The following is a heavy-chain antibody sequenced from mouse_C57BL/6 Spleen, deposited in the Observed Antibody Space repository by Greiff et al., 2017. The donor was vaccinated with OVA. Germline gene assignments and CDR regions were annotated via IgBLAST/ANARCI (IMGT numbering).Heavy chain of an antibody. CDR1: GYTFTSYW. CDR3: ARPITTVVATDWYFDD. Sequence: QVQLQQPGAELVRPGTSVKLSCKASGYTFTSYWMHWVKQRPGQGLEWIGVIDPSDSYNNYNQKFKGKATLTVDTSSSTAYMQLSSLTSEDSAVYYCARPITTVVATDWYFDDWGTGTTVTVSS. D-gene: IGHD1-1*01. CDR2: IDPSDSYN. J-gene: IGHJ1*03. V-gene: IGHV1-59*01.